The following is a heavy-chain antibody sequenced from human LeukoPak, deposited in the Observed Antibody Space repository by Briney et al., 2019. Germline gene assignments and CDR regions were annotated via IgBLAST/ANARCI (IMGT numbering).Heavy chain of an antibody. Sequence: GRSLRLSCAASGFTFSSYWMSWVRQAPGKGLEWVANIKQDGSEKYYVDSVKGRFTISRDNAKNSLYLQMNSLRAEDTAVYYCARDPAMVRGVVDYWGQGTLVTVSS. CDR3: ARDPAMVRGVVDY. CDR1: GFTFSSYW. J-gene: IGHJ4*02. D-gene: IGHD3-10*01. V-gene: IGHV3-7*01. CDR2: IKQDGSEK.